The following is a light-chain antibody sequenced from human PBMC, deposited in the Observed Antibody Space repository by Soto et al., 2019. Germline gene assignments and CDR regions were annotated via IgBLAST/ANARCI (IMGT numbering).Light chain of an antibody. CDR2: DAS. CDR3: QQRSNWSKVT. V-gene: IGKV3-11*01. J-gene: IGKJ4*01. CDR1: QSVRSY. Sequence: EIVLTQSPATLSLSPGERATLSCRASQSVRSYLAWYQQKPGQAPRLLIYDASNRATGIPARFSGSGSGTDFTLTISSLEPEDFAVYYCQQRSNWSKVTFGGGTKVEIK.